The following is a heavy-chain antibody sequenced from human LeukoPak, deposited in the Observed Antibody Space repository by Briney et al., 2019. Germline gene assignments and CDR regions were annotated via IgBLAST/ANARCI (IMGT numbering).Heavy chain of an antibody. J-gene: IGHJ3*02. CDR3: TRDRNILATGLAFDI. V-gene: IGHV3-15*01. Sequence: PGGSLRLSCAASGFTFSNTWMSWVRQAPGKGLEWVGRIKTKTDGGTTDYAAPVKGRFTISRDDSKNMLYLQMNSLKTEDTAVYYCTRDRNILATGLAFDIWGQGTMVTVSS. CDR2: IKTKTDGGTT. D-gene: IGHD5-12*01. CDR1: GFTFSNTW.